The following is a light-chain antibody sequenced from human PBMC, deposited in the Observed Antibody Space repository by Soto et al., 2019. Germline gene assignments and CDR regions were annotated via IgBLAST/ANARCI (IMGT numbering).Light chain of an antibody. CDR2: EVT. V-gene: IGLV2-14*01. CDR3: SSYTSSNTCF. J-gene: IGLJ7*01. Sequence: QSALTQPASVSGSPGQSITMSCTGTSSNVGGYNYVSWYQQYPGKAPKLMIFEVTNRPSGVSDRFSGSKSGNTASLTISGLQAEDEADYYCSSYTSSNTCFFGGGTQLTVL. CDR1: SSNVGGYNY.